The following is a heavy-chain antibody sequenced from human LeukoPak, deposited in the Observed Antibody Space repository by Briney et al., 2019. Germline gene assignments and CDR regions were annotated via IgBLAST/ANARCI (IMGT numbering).Heavy chain of an antibody. CDR1: GFTVSNYY. CDR3: ARGYSSGWYGGY. Sequence: GGSLRLSCAASGFTVSNYYMSWVRQAPGKGLEWVSVIYSGGSTYYADSVKGRFTISRDNSKNTLYLQMNGLRAEDTAVYYCARGYSSGWYGGYWGQGTLVTVSS. CDR2: IYSGGST. V-gene: IGHV3-66*01. J-gene: IGHJ4*02. D-gene: IGHD6-19*01.